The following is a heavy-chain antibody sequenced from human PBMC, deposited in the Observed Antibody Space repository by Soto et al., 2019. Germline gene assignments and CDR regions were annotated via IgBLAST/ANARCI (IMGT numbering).Heavy chain of an antibody. Sequence: PGESLKISCKGSGYSFTSYWIGWVRQMPGKGLEWMGIIYPGDSDTRYSPSFQGQVTISADKSISTAYLQWSSLKASDTAMYYCARHPRTTMIVVGDNWFDPWGQGTLVTVSS. CDR2: IYPGDSDT. J-gene: IGHJ5*02. D-gene: IGHD3-22*01. CDR3: ARHPRTTMIVVGDNWFDP. V-gene: IGHV5-51*01. CDR1: GYSFTSYW.